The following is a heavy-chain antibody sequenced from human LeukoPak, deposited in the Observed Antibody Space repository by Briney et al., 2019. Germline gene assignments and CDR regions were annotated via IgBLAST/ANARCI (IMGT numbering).Heavy chain of an antibody. Sequence: GASVKVSCKASGYTFTGYYMHWVRQAPGQGLEWMGWINPNSGGTNYAQKFQGRVTMTRDTSISTAYVELSRLRSDDTAVYYCARHLYDYVWGSYRYGFDYWGQGTLVTVSS. CDR3: ARHLYDYVWGSYRYGFDY. CDR1: GYTFTGYY. J-gene: IGHJ4*02. D-gene: IGHD3-16*02. V-gene: IGHV1-2*02. CDR2: INPNSGGT.